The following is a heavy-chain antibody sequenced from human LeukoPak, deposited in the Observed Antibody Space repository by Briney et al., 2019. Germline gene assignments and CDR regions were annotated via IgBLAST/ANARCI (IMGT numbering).Heavy chain of an antibody. Sequence: GGSLRLSCAASGFTFDDYAMHWVRQAPGKGLEWVSGISWNSGSIGYADSVKGRFTISRDNAKNSLYLQMNSLRVEDTAVYYCARDQAVTGIDYYYYMDVWGKGTTVTVSS. CDR2: ISWNSGSI. D-gene: IGHD6-19*01. CDR1: GFTFDDYA. CDR3: ARDQAVTGIDYYYYMDV. J-gene: IGHJ6*03. V-gene: IGHV3-9*01.